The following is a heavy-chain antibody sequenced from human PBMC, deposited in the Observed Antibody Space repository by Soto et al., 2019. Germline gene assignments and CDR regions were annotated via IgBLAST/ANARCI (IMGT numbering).Heavy chain of an antibody. J-gene: IGHJ4*02. CDR2: IYYSGST. CDR1: GGSISSYY. CDR3: ARIPSGSYYGLFDY. V-gene: IGHV4-59*01. D-gene: IGHD1-26*01. Sequence: SETLSLTCTVSGGSISSYYWSWIRQPPGKGLEWIGYIYYSGSTNYNPSLKSRVTISVDTSKNQFSLKLSSVTAADTAVYYCARIPSGSYYGLFDYWGQGTLVTVSS.